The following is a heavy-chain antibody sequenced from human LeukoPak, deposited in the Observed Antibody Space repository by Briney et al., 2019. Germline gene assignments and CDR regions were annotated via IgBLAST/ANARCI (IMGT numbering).Heavy chain of an antibody. CDR1: GFTFSSYG. CDR3: TILESFDY. J-gene: IGHJ4*02. V-gene: IGHV3-23*01. CDR2: ISGSGGST. D-gene: IGHD3-3*01. Sequence: GGSLRLSCAASGFTFSSYGMHWVRQAPGKGLEWVSAISGSGGSTYYADSVKGRFTISRDNSKNTLYLQMNSLRAEDTAVYYATILESFDYWGQGTLVTVSS.